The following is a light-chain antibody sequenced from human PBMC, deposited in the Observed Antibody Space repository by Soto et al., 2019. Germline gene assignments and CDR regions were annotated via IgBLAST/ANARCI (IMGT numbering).Light chain of an antibody. V-gene: IGLV2-14*01. CDR1: SSDVGGYNY. J-gene: IGLJ1*01. CDR3: RSYSGSSTPYV. CDR2: EDS. Sequence: QSALTQPASVSGSPGQSITISCTGTSSDVGGYNYVSWYQQHPGKAPKLMIYEDSNRPSGVSNRFSGSKSGNTGSLTTSGLQAEDEADAYCRSYSGSSTPYVFGTGTQVTVL.